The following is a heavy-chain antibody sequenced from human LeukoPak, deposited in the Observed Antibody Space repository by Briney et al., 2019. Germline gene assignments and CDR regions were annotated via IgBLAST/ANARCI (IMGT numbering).Heavy chain of an antibody. V-gene: IGHV1-18*01. CDR2: ISGYNGNT. J-gene: IGHJ4*02. CDR1: GYKFTSFG. Sequence: GASVKVSCKASGYKFTSFGVSWVRQAPGQGLQWMGWISGYNGNTNFAQKFQGRVTMTTDTSTSTAYMELRSLRSDDTAAYYCARDSPYSSSSLGFDFWGQGTLVTVSS. D-gene: IGHD6-13*01. CDR3: ARDSPYSSSSLGFDF.